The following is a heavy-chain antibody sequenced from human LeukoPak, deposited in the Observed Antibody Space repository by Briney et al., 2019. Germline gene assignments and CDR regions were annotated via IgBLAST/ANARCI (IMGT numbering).Heavy chain of an antibody. Sequence: PGGSLRLSCAASGFTFSSYEMNWARQAPGKGLEWVSYISSSGSTIYYADSVKGRFTISRDNAKNSLYLQMNSLRAEDTAVYYCAREAGGMYAFDIWGQGTMVTVSS. J-gene: IGHJ3*02. D-gene: IGHD3-16*01. CDR1: GFTFSSYE. CDR2: ISSSGSTI. V-gene: IGHV3-48*03. CDR3: AREAGGMYAFDI.